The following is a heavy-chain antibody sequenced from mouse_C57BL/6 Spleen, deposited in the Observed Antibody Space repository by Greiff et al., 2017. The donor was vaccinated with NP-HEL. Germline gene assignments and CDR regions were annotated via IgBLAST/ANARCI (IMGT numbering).Heavy chain of an antibody. CDR1: GFNIKDDY. J-gene: IGHJ2*01. CDR2: IDPENGDT. Sequence: EVQLQQSGAELVRPGASVKLSCTASGFNIKDDYMHWVKQRPEQGLEWIGWIDPENGDTEYASKFQGKATITADTSSNTVYLQLSSLTSEDTAGYYWTTMGNYVGYVDDWGQGATRTVS. V-gene: IGHV14-4*01. CDR3: TTMGNYVGYVDD. D-gene: IGHD2-1*01.